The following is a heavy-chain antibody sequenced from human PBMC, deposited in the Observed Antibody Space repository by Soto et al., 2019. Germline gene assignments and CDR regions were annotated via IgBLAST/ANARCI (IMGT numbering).Heavy chain of an antibody. D-gene: IGHD2-2*01. CDR3: ARDRDIVVVPAAMAGYYYYYMDV. V-gene: IGHV1-69*08. Sequence: QVQLVQSGAEVKKPGSSVKVSCKASGGTFSSYTISWVRQAPGQGLEWMGRIIPILGIANYAQKFQGRVTITADKSTSTADMELSSLRSEDTAVYYCARDRDIVVVPAAMAGYYYYYMDVWGKGTTVTVSS. CDR1: GGTFSSYT. CDR2: IIPILGIA. J-gene: IGHJ6*03.